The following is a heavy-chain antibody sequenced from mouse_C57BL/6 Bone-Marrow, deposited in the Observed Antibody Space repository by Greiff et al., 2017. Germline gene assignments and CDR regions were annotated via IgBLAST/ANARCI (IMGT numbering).Heavy chain of an antibody. V-gene: IGHV1-26*01. J-gene: IGHJ1*03. CDR3: ATYYSNYYWYFDV. Sequence: EVQLQQSGPELVKPGASVKISCKASGYTFTDYYMNWVKQSHGKSLEWIGDINPNNGGTSYNQKFKGKATLTVDKSSSTAYMELRSLTSEDSAVYYCATYYSNYYWYFDVWGTGTTVTVSS. CDR2: INPNNGGT. D-gene: IGHD2-5*01. CDR1: GYTFTDYY.